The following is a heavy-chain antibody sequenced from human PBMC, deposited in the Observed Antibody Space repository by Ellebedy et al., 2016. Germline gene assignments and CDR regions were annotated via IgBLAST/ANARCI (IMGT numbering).Heavy chain of an antibody. Sequence: GESLKISCAASGFTFKSSAMSWVRQAPGKGLEWVSGITGSGGSTHYADSVKGRFTISRDNSKNTLYLQMNSLRAEDTAVYYCARGGSRLFDYWGQGTLVTVSS. CDR1: GFTFKSSA. CDR3: ARGGSRLFDY. V-gene: IGHV3-23*01. CDR2: ITGSGGST. J-gene: IGHJ4*02.